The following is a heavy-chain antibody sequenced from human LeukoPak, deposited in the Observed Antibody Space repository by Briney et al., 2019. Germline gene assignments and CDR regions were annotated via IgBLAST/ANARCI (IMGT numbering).Heavy chain of an antibody. CDR2: IYSGGST. Sequence: PGGSLRLSCAASGFTVSSNYMSWVRQAPGKGLEWVSVIYSGGSTYYADSVKGRFTISRDNSENTLYLQMNSLRPEDTAVYYCARAGRSSGWPNFDYWGQGTLVTVSS. V-gene: IGHV3-53*01. D-gene: IGHD6-19*01. CDR3: ARAGRSSGWPNFDY. CDR1: GFTVSSNY. J-gene: IGHJ4*02.